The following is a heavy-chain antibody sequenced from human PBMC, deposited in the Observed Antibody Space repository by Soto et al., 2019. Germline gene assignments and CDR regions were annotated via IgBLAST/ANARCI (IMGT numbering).Heavy chain of an antibody. Sequence: QVRLVESGGGVVQPGRSVMLSCTVSGFPFSSYGFHWVRQAPGKGLEWVALISYDGDNKYYSDSVKGRFTISRDNSKNTLYLQMNRLRREDTAVYYCAKLVDRLGGLTVVAYWGRGTLVTVSS. CDR1: GFPFSSYG. V-gene: IGHV3-30*18. CDR2: ISYDGDNK. CDR3: AKLVDRLGGLTVVAY. D-gene: IGHD3-10*01. J-gene: IGHJ4*02.